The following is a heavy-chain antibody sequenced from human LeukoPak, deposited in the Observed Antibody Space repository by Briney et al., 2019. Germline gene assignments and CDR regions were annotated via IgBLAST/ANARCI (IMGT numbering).Heavy chain of an antibody. D-gene: IGHD2-2*01. CDR3: ARPSDCSSTSCYAFDI. J-gene: IGHJ3*02. V-gene: IGHV4-38-2*01. CDR1: GYSISSGYY. CDR2: IYHSGST. Sequence: SETLSLTCAVSGYSISSGYYWGWIRQPPGKGLEWIGSIYHSGSTYYNPPLKSRVTISVDTSKNQFSLKLSSVTAADTAVYYCARPSDCSSTSCYAFDIWGQGTMVTVSS.